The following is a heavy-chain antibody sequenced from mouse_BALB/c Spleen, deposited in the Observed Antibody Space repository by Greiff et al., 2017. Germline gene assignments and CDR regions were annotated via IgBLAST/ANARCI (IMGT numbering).Heavy chain of an antibody. D-gene: IGHD2-14*01. CDR1: GFNINDYY. CDR3: NAYAGTPSVDY. V-gene: IGHV14-4*02. Sequence: EVQLQQSGAELVRSGASVKLSCTASGFNINDYYMHWVKQRPEQGLEWIGWIDPEDGDTEYAPKFQGKATMTADTSSNTAYLQLSSLTSEDTADYYCNAYAGTPSVDYWGQGTTHTVSS. J-gene: IGHJ2*01. CDR2: IDPEDGDT.